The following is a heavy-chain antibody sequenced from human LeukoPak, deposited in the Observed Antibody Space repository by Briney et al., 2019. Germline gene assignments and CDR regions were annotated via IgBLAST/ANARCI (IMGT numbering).Heavy chain of an antibody. CDR1: GGSISSGGYY. D-gene: IGHD6-19*01. CDR2: IYYSGST. Sequence: SETLSLTCTVSGGSISSGGYYWSWIRQHPGKGLEWIGYIYYSGSTYYNPSLKSRATVSVDTSKNQFSLKLSSVTAADTAVYYCARDLRTVAANSHDAFDIWGQGTMVTVSS. J-gene: IGHJ3*02. CDR3: ARDLRTVAANSHDAFDI. V-gene: IGHV4-31*03.